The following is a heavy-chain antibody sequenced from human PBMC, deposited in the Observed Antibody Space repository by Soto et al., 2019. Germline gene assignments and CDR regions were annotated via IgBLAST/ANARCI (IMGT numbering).Heavy chain of an antibody. CDR3: AKDRFTTGSSPLSFDD. CDR1: GFPFSIYG. D-gene: IGHD1-1*01. CDR2: TWYDGSEK. V-gene: IGHV3-33*06. J-gene: IGHJ4*02. Sequence: PGSSLSLSSIASGFPFSIYGMYWVRQAPGQGLEWVAMTWYDGSEKYYADSVKGRFTISRDNPKNTLYLQMNSLRAEDTAVYYCAKDRFTTGSSPLSFDDWVKGTLVTVSS.